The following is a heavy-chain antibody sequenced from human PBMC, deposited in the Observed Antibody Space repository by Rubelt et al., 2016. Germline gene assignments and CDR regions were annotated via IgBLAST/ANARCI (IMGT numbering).Heavy chain of an antibody. CDR2: INHSGST. Sequence: QVQLQQWGAGLLKPSETLSLTCAVYGGSFSGYYWSWIRQPPGKGLEWIGYINHSGSTNYNPSLTGGVTSSVDTSKNPFSLKLSSVTAADTAVYYCARKYYDSSGYLSFDYWGQGTLVTVSS. V-gene: IGHV4-34*01. J-gene: IGHJ4*02. CDR3: ARKYYDSSGYLSFDY. D-gene: IGHD3-22*01. CDR1: GGSFSGYY.